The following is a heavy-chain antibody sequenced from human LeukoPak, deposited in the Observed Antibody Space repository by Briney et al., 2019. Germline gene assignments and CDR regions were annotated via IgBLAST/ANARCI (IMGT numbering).Heavy chain of an antibody. D-gene: IGHD3-16*02. CDR1: GGSISSGGYY. J-gene: IGHJ4*02. CDR2: IYYSGST. V-gene: IGHV4-31*03. Sequence: SETLSLTCTVSGGSISSGGYYWSWIRQHPGKGLEWIGYIYYSGSTYYNPSLKSRVTISVDTSKNQFSLKLSSVTAADTAVYYCARAMRGHYDYVWGSYRPYYFDYWGQGTLVTVSS. CDR3: ARAMRGHYDYVWGSYRPYYFDY.